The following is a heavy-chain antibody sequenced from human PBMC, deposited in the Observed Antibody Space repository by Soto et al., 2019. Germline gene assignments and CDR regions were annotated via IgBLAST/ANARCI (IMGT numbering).Heavy chain of an antibody. V-gene: IGHV1-2*02. J-gene: IGHJ6*02. CDR3: AREFDDVVAMDV. CDR2: INPNSGGT. D-gene: IGHD2-2*01. Sequence: GASVKVSCKASGYTFTGHYMHWVRQAPGQGLEWMGWINPNSGGTSYAQKFQGRVTMTRDTSISTAYMELSRLRSDDTAVYYCAREFDDVVAMDVWGQGTTVTVSS. CDR1: GYTFTGHY.